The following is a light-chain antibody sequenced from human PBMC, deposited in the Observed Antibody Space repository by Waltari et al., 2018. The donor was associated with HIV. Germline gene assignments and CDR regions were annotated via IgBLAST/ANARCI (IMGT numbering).Light chain of an antibody. J-gene: IGKJ3*01. Sequence: AIRMTQSPSSLSASIGDRVSITCRASQTIGTSLAWYRQSPGKAPDLLIFSASSLHTAAPSRFSGSGSGTAFTLTISCLQSEDLATYYCQQYQTSPEFTFGPGT. CDR2: SAS. CDR1: QTIGTS. V-gene: IGKV1-8*01. CDR3: QQYQTSPEFT.